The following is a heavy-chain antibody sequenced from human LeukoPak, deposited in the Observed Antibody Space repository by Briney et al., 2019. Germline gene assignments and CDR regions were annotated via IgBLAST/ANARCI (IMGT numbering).Heavy chain of an antibody. CDR2: IYHSGTT. V-gene: IGHV4-38-2*01. J-gene: IGHJ4*02. CDR3: ASRTYYYDSSGFPFDY. D-gene: IGHD3-22*01. Sequence: KPSETLSLTCAVSGYSISSGYYWGWIRQPPGKGLEWIGSIYHSGTTYYNPSLKSRFTISVDTSKKQFSLKLSSVTAADTAVYYCASRTYYYDSSGFPFDYWGQGNLVTVSS. CDR1: GYSISSGYY.